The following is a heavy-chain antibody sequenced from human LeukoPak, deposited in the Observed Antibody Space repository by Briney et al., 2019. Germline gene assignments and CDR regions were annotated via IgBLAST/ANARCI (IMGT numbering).Heavy chain of an antibody. CDR1: GFSFGDYG. CDR2: IRSKAYGGTS. CDR3: ARAPTTVTTVGWFDP. D-gene: IGHD4-17*01. Sequence: GGSLRLSCTASGFSFGDYGMSWVRQAPGKGLEWIGFIRSKAYGGTSEYAASVKGRFTISRDDSKSIAYLQMKSLKSEDTAVYYCARAPTTVTTVGWFDPWGQGTLVTVSS. V-gene: IGHV3-49*04. J-gene: IGHJ5*02.